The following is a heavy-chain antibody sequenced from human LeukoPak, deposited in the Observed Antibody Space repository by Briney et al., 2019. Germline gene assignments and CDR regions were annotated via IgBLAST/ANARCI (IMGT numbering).Heavy chain of an antibody. V-gene: IGHV4-34*01. CDR1: GGSFSGYY. Sequence: PSETLSLTCVVYGGSFSGYYWNWIRQPPGKGLEWIGEINQSGSANYNPSLKSRVTISVDTSKNQFSLKLNSVTAADTAVYYCARDSSGLFDYWGQGTLVTVSS. D-gene: IGHD3-22*01. J-gene: IGHJ4*02. CDR3: ARDSSGLFDY. CDR2: INQSGSA.